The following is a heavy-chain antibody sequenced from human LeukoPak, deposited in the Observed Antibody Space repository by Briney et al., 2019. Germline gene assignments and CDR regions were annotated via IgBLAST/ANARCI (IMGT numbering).Heavy chain of an antibody. V-gene: IGHV1-18*01. Sequence: ASVKVSCKASGYTFTSYGISWVRQAPGQGLERMGWISAYNGNTNYAQKLQGRVTMTTDTSTSTAYMELRSLRSDDTAVYYCARAFISSYDSSGYPFDYWGQGTLVTVSS. J-gene: IGHJ4*02. CDR1: GYTFTSYG. D-gene: IGHD3-22*01. CDR3: ARAFISSYDSSGYPFDY. CDR2: ISAYNGNT.